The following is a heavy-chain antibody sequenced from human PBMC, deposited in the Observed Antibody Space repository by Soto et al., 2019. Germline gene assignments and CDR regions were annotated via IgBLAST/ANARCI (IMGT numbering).Heavy chain of an antibody. CDR1: GGSISSGGYY. CDR2: IYYSGST. J-gene: IGHJ3*02. D-gene: IGHD6-13*01. V-gene: IGHV4-31*03. Sequence: QVQLQESGPGLVKPSQTLSLTCTVSGGSISSGGYYWSWIRQHPGKGLEWIGYIYYSGSTYYNPSLKRRVTISVDTSKNQFSLKLSSVTAADTAVYYCARIVIAAAGTPDAFDIWGQGTMVTVSS. CDR3: ARIVIAAAGTPDAFDI.